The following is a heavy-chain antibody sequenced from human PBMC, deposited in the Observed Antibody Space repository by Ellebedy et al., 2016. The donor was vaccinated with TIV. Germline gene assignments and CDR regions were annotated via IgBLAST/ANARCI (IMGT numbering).Heavy chain of an antibody. CDR3: ARVGVYGGNSATDY. Sequence: SVKVSXXASGGTFSSYAISWVRQAPGQGLEWMGGIIPIFGTANYAQKFQGRVTITADESTSTAYMELSSLRSEDTAVYYCARVGVYGGNSATDYWGQGTLVTVSS. V-gene: IGHV1-69*13. CDR1: GGTFSSYA. J-gene: IGHJ4*02. D-gene: IGHD4-23*01. CDR2: IIPIFGTA.